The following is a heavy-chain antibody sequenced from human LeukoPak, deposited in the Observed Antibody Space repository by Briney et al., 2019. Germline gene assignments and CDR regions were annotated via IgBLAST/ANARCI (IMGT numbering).Heavy chain of an antibody. Sequence: ASVKVSCKASGYTFTSYYMHWVRQAPGQGLEWMGWVNPNNGDTHYAQKFQGRVTMTTDTSTGTANMELRSLRSDDTAVYYCARDVYCTSVSCYGFGMDVWGQGTTVTVSS. CDR2: VNPNNGDT. D-gene: IGHD2-2*01. V-gene: IGHV1-18*04. CDR1: GYTFTSYY. J-gene: IGHJ6*02. CDR3: ARDVYCTSVSCYGFGMDV.